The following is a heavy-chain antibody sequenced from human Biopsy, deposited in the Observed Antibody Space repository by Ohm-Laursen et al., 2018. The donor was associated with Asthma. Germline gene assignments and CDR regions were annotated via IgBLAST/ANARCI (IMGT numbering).Heavy chain of an antibody. V-gene: IGHV1-3*04. Sequence: ASVKVFCKASGYNFISFAIHWVRQAPGQRLEWIGLVYTVNGDTKYSQKFQGRVTITRDTSASTVYMELRSLRSEDTATYYCARTYSDFLTGQVKDVFGVWGQGTMVTVSS. CDR2: VYTVNGDT. J-gene: IGHJ3*01. D-gene: IGHD3-9*01. CDR3: ARTYSDFLTGQVKDVFGV. CDR1: GYNFISFA.